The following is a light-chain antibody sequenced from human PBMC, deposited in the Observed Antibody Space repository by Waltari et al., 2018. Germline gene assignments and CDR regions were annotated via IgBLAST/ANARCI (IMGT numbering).Light chain of an antibody. CDR1: QSISKW. CDR3: QQYNSYSLLS. CDR2: KAS. Sequence: DIQMTQSPSTLSASVGDRVIFSCRASQSISKWLAWYQQKPGKAPKLLIYKASTLESGVPSRFSGSGSGTDFTRTISSLQPEDFATYYCQQYNSYSLLSFGGGTKVEIK. J-gene: IGKJ4*01. V-gene: IGKV1-5*03.